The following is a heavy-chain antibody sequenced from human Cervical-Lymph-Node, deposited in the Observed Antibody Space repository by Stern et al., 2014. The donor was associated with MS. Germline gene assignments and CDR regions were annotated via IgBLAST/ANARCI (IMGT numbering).Heavy chain of an antibody. Sequence: EMQLVESGGGLVKPGRSLRLSCTTSGFRFGDYAMGWCRQAPGKGLEWVGSIRSTIYGGTAEYAASVKGRFTISRDDSTGIAYLQMNGLKTEDTAIYFCTRETPYYDSSIYYLLESWGQGTLVTVSS. J-gene: IGHJ4*02. CDR1: GFRFGDYA. CDR3: TRETPYYDSSIYYLLES. D-gene: IGHD3-22*01. CDR2: IRSTIYGGTA. V-gene: IGHV3-49*05.